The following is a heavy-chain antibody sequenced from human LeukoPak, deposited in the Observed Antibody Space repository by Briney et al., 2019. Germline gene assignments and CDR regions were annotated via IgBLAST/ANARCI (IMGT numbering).Heavy chain of an antibody. CDR2: INPNSGGT. V-gene: IGHV1-2*02. J-gene: IGHJ4*02. CDR3: ARDLIAAAGSNDDY. CDR1: GYTFTGYY. D-gene: IGHD6-13*01. Sequence: ASVKVSCKASGYTFTGYYMHWVRQAPGQGLEWMGWINPNSGGTNYAQKFQGRVTMTGDTSISTAYMELSRLRSDDTAVYYCARDLIAAAGSNDDYWGQGTLVTVSS.